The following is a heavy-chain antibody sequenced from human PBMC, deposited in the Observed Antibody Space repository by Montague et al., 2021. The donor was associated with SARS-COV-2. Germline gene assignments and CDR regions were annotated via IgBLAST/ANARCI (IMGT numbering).Heavy chain of an antibody. J-gene: IGHJ4*02. CDR1: RGSFSNYY. V-gene: IGHV4-59*01. CDR3: ARDSEDGYNYYFDN. D-gene: IGHD5-24*01. Sequence: SETLSLTCSVSRGSFSNYYWSWIRQSPGKGLEWIGYINYSGGPDYNPSLKSRVTISVDTSKNQFSLKLSSVTAADTAVYFCARDSEDGYNYYFDNWGQGCLVTVSS. CDR2: INYSGGP.